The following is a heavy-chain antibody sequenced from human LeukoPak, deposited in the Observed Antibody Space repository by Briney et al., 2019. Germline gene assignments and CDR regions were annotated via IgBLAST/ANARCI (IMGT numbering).Heavy chain of an antibody. CDR2: IYPGDSNT. Sequence: GESLKIPGKGPGSNFTNNWIGWVRRMPGKGLSWRGIIYPGDSNTTYSPSFQGQVTISADKSISTAFLQWSSLKAADTAVYYCARPVEMSVNAFDIWGQGTMVTVSS. CDR1: GSNFTNNW. J-gene: IGHJ3*02. V-gene: IGHV5-51*01. CDR3: ARPVEMSVNAFDI. D-gene: IGHD5-24*01.